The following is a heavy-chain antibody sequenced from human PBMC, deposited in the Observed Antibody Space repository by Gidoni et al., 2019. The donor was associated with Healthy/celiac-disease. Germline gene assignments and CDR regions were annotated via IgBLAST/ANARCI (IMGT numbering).Heavy chain of an antibody. J-gene: IGHJ4*02. CDR1: GLTLGDYA. CDR3: TRPAQDYGRERED. CDR2: LRSKAYGWPT. D-gene: IGHD4-17*01. V-gene: IGHV3-49*05. Sequence: EVQLVESGGGVVKTGRSLRLSGTASGLTLGDYAMSWFRQAPGKGPESLVFLRSKAYGWPTESASSVNGRFTISRDDSKRIAYLQLTSLPPEDTAVYYCTRPAQDYGREREDWGQGTLVTVSS.